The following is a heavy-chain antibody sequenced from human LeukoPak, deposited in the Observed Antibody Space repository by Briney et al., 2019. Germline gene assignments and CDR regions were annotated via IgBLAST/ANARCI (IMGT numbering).Heavy chain of an antibody. Sequence: GGSLRLSCAASGFTFSSYSMSSVRQAPGKWLEWGSSISSSSTYINYADSVKGRFNMSRDNDKNSLYLQMTSLRAEDTAVYYCARRFERYFDWLYPSGYYYGMDVWGQGTTVTVSS. J-gene: IGHJ6*02. CDR3: ARRFERYFDWLYPSGYYYGMDV. CDR2: ISSSSTYI. CDR1: GFTFSSYS. D-gene: IGHD3-9*01. V-gene: IGHV3-21*01.